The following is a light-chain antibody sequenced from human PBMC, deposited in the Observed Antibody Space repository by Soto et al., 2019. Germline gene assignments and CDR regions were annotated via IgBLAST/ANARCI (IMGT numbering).Light chain of an antibody. CDR2: EVS. J-gene: IGLJ1*01. CDR1: SSDGGGYNY. CDR3: SSYTSSSTLEGV. V-gene: IGLV2-14*01. Sequence: QSALTQPASVSGSPGQSITISCTGTSSDGGGYNYVSWYQQHPGKAPKLMMYEVSNRPSGVSNRFSGSKSGNTASLTISGLQAEDEGDYYCSSYTSSSTLEGVFGTGTKLTVL.